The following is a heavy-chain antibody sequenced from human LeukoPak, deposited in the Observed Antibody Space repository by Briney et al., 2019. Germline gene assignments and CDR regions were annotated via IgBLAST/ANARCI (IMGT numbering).Heavy chain of an antibody. J-gene: IGHJ5*02. CDR1: GGSISSSSYY. CDR2: IYYSGSA. D-gene: IGHD2-15*01. Sequence: SETLSLTCTVSGGSISSSSYYWGWIRQPPGKGLEWIGSIYYSGSAYYNPSLKSRVTISVDTSTNQFSLRLNSVTAADTAVYFCARVDKHCSGEICYSGWFDPWGQGTPVTVSS. CDR3: ARVDKHCSGEICYSGWFDP. V-gene: IGHV4-39*07.